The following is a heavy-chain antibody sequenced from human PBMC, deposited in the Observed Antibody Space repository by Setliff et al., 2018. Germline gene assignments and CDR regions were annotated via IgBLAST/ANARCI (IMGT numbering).Heavy chain of an antibody. CDR1: GDSISSRTHY. D-gene: IGHD6-19*01. Sequence: PSETLSLTCTVSGDSISSRTHYWSWIRQPAGEGLEWIGQIYTSWSTNYNPSLKSRVTMSVDTSMNQFSLKLSSVTAADTAVYYCARAISGWYSAHYYYMDVWGKGTTVTVSS. CDR2: IYTSWST. V-gene: IGHV4-61*09. J-gene: IGHJ6*03. CDR3: ARAISGWYSAHYYYMDV.